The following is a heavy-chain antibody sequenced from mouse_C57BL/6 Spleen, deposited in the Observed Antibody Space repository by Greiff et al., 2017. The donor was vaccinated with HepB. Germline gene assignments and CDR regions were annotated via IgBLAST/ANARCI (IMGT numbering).Heavy chain of an antibody. J-gene: IGHJ1*03. Sequence: QVQLQQSGAELVRPGTSVKVSCKASGYAFTNYLIEWVKQRPGQGLEWIGVINPGSGGTNYNEKFKGKATLTADKSSSTAYMQLSSLTSEDSAVYFCARKEYYWYFDVWGTGTTVTVSS. CDR3: ARKEYYWYFDV. V-gene: IGHV1-54*01. D-gene: IGHD2-10*02. CDR1: GYAFTNYL. CDR2: INPGSGGT.